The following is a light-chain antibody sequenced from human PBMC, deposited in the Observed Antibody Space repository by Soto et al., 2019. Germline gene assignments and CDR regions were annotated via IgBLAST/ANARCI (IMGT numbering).Light chain of an antibody. V-gene: IGKV1-5*03. CDR3: QHYNNYRRT. J-gene: IGKJ1*01. CDR2: KAS. Sequence: DIQMTQSPSTLSASVGDRVTITCRASQSVSDWLAWYQQKPGKAPLLLISKASRLESGVPSRFSGSGAETEFTLTISSLQPDDFATYYCQHYNNYRRTFGQGTKVEIK. CDR1: QSVSDW.